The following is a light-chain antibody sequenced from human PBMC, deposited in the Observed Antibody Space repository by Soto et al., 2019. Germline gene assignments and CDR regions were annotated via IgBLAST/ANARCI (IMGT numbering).Light chain of an antibody. J-gene: IGKJ2*01. CDR1: QSLAYIDGNTY. CDR3: MQDTHWHQYT. Sequence: EVVMTQSPLSLPVTLGQPASISCRSSQSLAYIDGNTYLSWFQQRPGQSQRRLIYKVSNRESGVPDRFSGSGSGTDLTLKISKVNSEDVRVYYCMQDTHWHQYTFGQETKLEIK. CDR2: KVS. V-gene: IGKV2-30*01.